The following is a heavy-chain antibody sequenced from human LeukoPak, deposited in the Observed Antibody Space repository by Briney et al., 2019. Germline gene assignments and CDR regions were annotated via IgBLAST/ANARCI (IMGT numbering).Heavy chain of an antibody. Sequence: GGSLRLSCAASGFTFSSYGMHWVRQAPGKGLEWVAVISYDGSNKYYADSVKGRFTISRDNSKNTLYLQMNSLRAEDTAVYYCAKIGSSGWYEVYYYYYMDVWGKGTTVTISS. D-gene: IGHD6-19*01. CDR3: AKIGSSGWYEVYYYYYMDV. J-gene: IGHJ6*03. CDR2: ISYDGSNK. CDR1: GFTFSSYG. V-gene: IGHV3-30*18.